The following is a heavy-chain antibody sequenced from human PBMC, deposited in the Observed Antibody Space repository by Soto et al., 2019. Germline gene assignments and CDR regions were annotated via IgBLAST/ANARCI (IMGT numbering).Heavy chain of an antibody. CDR3: VKVREVAAAAGSRDWFDP. V-gene: IGHV3-23*01. D-gene: IGHD6-13*01. J-gene: IGHJ5*02. CDR2: ISGGGAIT. CDR1: GFTFSSYS. Sequence: HPGGSLRLSCAASGFTFSSYSMSWVRQAPGKGLEWVSVISGGGAITYYADSVKGRFTVSRDNSQNTLSLQMNSLRAEDTAVYYCVKVREVAAAAGSRDWFDPWGLGTLVTVSS.